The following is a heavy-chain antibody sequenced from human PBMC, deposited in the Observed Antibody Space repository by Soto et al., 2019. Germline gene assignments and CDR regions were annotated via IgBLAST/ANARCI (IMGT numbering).Heavy chain of an antibody. CDR3: AKFFGPEWELPGSGNEVFDI. CDR2: ISYDGSNK. J-gene: IGHJ3*02. CDR1: GFTFSSYG. D-gene: IGHD1-26*01. V-gene: IGHV3-30*18. Sequence: GGSLRLSCAASGFTFSSYGMHWVRQAPGKGLEWVAVISYDGSNKYYADSVKGRFTISRDNSKNTLYLQMNSLRAEDTAVYYCAKFFGPEWELPGSGNEVFDIWGQGTMVTVSS.